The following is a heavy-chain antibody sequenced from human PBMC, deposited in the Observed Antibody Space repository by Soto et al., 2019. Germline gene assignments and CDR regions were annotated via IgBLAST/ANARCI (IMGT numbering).Heavy chain of an antibody. Sequence: QVQLVQSGAEVKKPGSSVKVSCKASGGTFSSYAISWVRQAPGQGLEWMGGIIPIFGTANYAQKFQGRVTITADESTSPAYMELSSLRSEDTAVYYCARGDYYDSSGYYDGSGMDVWGQGTTVTVSS. CDR2: IIPIFGTA. CDR1: GGTFSSYA. J-gene: IGHJ6*02. CDR3: ARGDYYDSSGYYDGSGMDV. V-gene: IGHV1-69*12. D-gene: IGHD3-22*01.